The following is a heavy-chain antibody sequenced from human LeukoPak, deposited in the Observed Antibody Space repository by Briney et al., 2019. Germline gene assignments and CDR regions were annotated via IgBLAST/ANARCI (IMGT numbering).Heavy chain of an antibody. Sequence: TSETLSLTCTVSGYYISSGYYWAWIRQPPGKGLEWIGYIYYSGSTNYNPSLKSRVTISVDMSKNHFSLKLRSVTAADTAMYYCARGTLYRGWSYYLDFWGQGSQVTVSS. J-gene: IGHJ4*02. V-gene: IGHV4-61*05. D-gene: IGHD6-19*01. CDR3: ARGTLYRGWSYYLDF. CDR1: GYYISSGYY. CDR2: IYYSGST.